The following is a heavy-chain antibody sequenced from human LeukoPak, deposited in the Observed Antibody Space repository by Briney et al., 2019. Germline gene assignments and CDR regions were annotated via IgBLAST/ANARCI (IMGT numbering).Heavy chain of an antibody. Sequence: EASVKVSCKASGYIFTRYATSWVRQAPGQGLEWMGWISGYNGHTSSAQMLQARVTMTTDTSTSTAYMELRSLRSDDTAVYYCARGQPNRLLWVGESLSNISPFDYWGQGTLVTVSS. CDR3: ARGQPNRLLWVGESLSNISPFDY. J-gene: IGHJ4*02. CDR1: GYIFTRYA. CDR2: ISGYNGHT. D-gene: IGHD3-10*01. V-gene: IGHV1-18*01.